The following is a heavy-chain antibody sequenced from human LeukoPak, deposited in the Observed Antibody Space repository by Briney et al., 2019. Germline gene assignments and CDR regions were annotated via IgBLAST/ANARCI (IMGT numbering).Heavy chain of an antibody. CDR2: IIPIFGTA. CDR3: ARGMDCSSTSCYMPQNYYGMDV. D-gene: IGHD2-2*02. V-gene: IGHV1-69*13. CDR1: GGTFSSYA. Sequence: SVKASCKASGGTFSSYAISWVRQAPGQGLEWMGGIIPIFGTANYAQKFQGRVTITADESTSTAYMELSSLRPEDTAVYYCARGMDCSSTSCYMPQNYYGMDVWGQGTTVTVSS. J-gene: IGHJ6*02.